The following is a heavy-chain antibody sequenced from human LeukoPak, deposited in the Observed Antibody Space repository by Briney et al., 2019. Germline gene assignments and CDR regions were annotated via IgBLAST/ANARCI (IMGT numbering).Heavy chain of an antibody. CDR3: AKVPGPDYYDTSEYFDY. Sequence: GRSLRLSCAASGFTFDDYAMHWVRQAPWKGLEWVSGISWNSGSIGYADSVKGRFTISRDNAKNSLYLQMNSLRAEDTALYYCAKVPGPDYYDTSEYFDYWGQGTLVTVSS. CDR2: ISWNSGSI. J-gene: IGHJ4*02. D-gene: IGHD3-22*01. CDR1: GFTFDDYA. V-gene: IGHV3-9*01.